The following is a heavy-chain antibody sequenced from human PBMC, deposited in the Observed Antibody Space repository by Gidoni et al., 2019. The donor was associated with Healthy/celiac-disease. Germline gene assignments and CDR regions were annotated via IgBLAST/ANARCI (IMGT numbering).Heavy chain of an antibody. CDR1: GGSTSSGAYY. CDR3: ARERMVRGVNWFDP. D-gene: IGHD3-10*01. Sequence: QVQLQESGPGLVKPSQTPSLTCTVSGGSTSSGAYYWSWIRQPPGKGLEWIGYIYYSGSTYYNPSLKSRVTISVDTAKNQFSLKLSSVTAADTAVYYCARERMVRGVNWFDPWGQGTLVTVSS. V-gene: IGHV4-30-4*01. CDR2: IYYSGST. J-gene: IGHJ5*02.